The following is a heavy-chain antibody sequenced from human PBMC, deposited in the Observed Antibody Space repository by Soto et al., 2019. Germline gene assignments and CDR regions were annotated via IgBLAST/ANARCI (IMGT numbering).Heavy chain of an antibody. Sequence: QVQLVQSGAEVKKPGSSVKVSCKASGGTFSSYAISWVRQAPGQGLRSMGGIIPIVGTANYAQKFQGRVTITADESTRTAYMEASSLRSEDGAVYYWARDPPLNYYYGSGAERDVWGQGTTVTVSS. J-gene: IGHJ6*02. D-gene: IGHD3-10*01. V-gene: IGHV1-69*01. CDR2: IIPIVGTA. CDR1: GGTFSSYA. CDR3: ARDPPLNYYYGSGAERDV.